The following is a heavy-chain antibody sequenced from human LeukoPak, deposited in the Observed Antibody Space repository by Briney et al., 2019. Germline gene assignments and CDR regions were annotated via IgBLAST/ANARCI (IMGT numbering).Heavy chain of an antibody. V-gene: IGHV4-38-2*01. Sequence: SETLSLTCAVSGYSISTGYYWGWIRQPPGKGLEWIGNIYHSGITHYNPSLQSRITPSVDTSKNQFSLYLRSVTAADTAVYYCTRFSTASSRPAYYWGQGTLVTVSS. J-gene: IGHJ4*02. CDR2: IYHSGIT. D-gene: IGHD6-6*01. CDR3: TRFSTASSRPAYY. CDR1: GYSISTGYY.